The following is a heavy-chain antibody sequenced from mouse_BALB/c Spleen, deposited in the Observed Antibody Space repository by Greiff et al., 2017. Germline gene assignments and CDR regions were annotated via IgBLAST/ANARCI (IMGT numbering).Heavy chain of an antibody. CDR3: ARSHSLLRLHNFDY. V-gene: IGHV5-17*02. J-gene: IGHJ2*01. D-gene: IGHD1-2*01. Sequence: EVKLVESGGGLVQPGGSRKLSCAASGFTFSSFGMHWVRQAPEKGLEWVAYISSGSSTIYYADTVKGRFTISRDNPKNTLFLQMTSLRSEDTAMYYCARSHSLLRLHNFDYWGQGTTLTVSS. CDR2: ISSGSSTI. CDR1: GFTFSSFG.